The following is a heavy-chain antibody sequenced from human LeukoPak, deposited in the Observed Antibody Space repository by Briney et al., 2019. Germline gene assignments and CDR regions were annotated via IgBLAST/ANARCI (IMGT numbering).Heavy chain of an antibody. J-gene: IGHJ4*02. CDR3: ARSFSTYCSSTSCPSTFDY. D-gene: IGHD2-2*01. Sequence: SETLSLTCAVYGGSFSGYYWSWIRQPPGKGLEWIGEINHSGSTNYNPSLKSRVTISVDTSKNQFSLKLSSVTAAGTAVYYCARSFSTYCSSTSCPSTFDYWGQRTLVTVSS. V-gene: IGHV4-34*01. CDR1: GGSFSGYY. CDR2: INHSGST.